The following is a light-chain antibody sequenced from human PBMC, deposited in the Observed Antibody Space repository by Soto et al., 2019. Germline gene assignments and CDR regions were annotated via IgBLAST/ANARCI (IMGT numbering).Light chain of an antibody. Sequence: QSVLTQSPSVSAAPGQKVTISCSGSSSNIGNNRVAWYQQLPGTAPKLLIYDDNQRPSGIPDRFSGSKSGTSATLGIAGLRTGDEADYYCGTWDSTLSAVLFGGGTQLTVL. V-gene: IGLV1-51*01. CDR2: DDN. CDR1: SSNIGNNR. J-gene: IGLJ2*01. CDR3: GTWDSTLSAVL.